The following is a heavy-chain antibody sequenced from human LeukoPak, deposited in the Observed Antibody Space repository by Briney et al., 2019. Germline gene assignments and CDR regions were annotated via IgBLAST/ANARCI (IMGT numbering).Heavy chain of an antibody. D-gene: IGHD2/OR15-2a*01. CDR3: TRHLIGASPFNY. V-gene: IGHV3-73*01. J-gene: IGHJ4*02. Sequence: GGSLRLSCAVSGYTFSDSAYHGVRQPSGRGRVGVSRIRSKPNNYPTAYTASVKGRFTISRDDSKNTAYLQMTSLNTEDTAMYYCTRHLIGASPFNYWGQGTLVSVSS. CDR1: GYTFSDSA. CDR2: IRSKPNNYPT.